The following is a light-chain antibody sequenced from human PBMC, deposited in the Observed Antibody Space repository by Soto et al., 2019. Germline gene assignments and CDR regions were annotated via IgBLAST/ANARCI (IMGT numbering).Light chain of an antibody. CDR2: KAS. J-gene: IGKJ1*01. Sequence: DIQMTQSPSTLSGSVGDRVTITCQASQTISSWLAWYQQKPGKAPKLLIYKASTLKSGVPSRFSGSGSGTELTLTISSLQPDDGETYDCQHYNSYSEAFGQGTKVDIK. CDR3: QHYNSYSEA. V-gene: IGKV1-5*03. CDR1: QTISSW.